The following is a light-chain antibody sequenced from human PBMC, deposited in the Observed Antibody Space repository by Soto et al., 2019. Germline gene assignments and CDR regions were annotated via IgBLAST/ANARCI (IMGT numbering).Light chain of an antibody. CDR3: QQYGSSPRT. V-gene: IGKV3-20*01. CDR2: GAS. CDR1: QSVSSSY. J-gene: IGKJ2*01. Sequence: EIVLTQSPGTLSLSPGERATLSCRASQSVSSSYLAWYQQKPGQAPRLLIYGASSRATGIPDRFSGIWSGTDFALNISRLEPEDFAVYYCQQYGSSPRTFGQGTKLKIK.